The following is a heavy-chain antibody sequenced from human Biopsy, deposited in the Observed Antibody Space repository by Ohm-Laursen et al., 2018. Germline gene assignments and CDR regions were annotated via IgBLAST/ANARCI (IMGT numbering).Heavy chain of an antibody. CDR1: GGSFSGYY. V-gene: IGHV4-34*01. J-gene: IGHJ5*02. D-gene: IGHD3-10*01. CDR2: INDSGRT. Sequence: SQTLSLTCGVYGGSFSGYYCSWIRQPPGKGLEWIGEINDSGRTNYNPSVRSRVTFSVDTSKNYFSLKLSSVTAADTAVYYCARGTNYYGSGRNRHWFDPWGQGTQVTVSS. CDR3: ARGTNYYGSGRNRHWFDP.